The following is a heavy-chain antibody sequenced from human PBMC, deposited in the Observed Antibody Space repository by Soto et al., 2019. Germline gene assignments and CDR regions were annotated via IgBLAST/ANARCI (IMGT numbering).Heavy chain of an antibody. CDR2: INPNSGGT. D-gene: IGHD6-19*01. CDR1: GYTFTGYY. CDR3: ARVGAGTDGSGWNTFDY. Sequence: ASVKVSCKASGYTFTGYYMHWVRQAPGQGLEWMGWINPNSGGTNYAQKFQGWVTMTRDTSISTAYMELSRLRSDDTAVYYCARVGAGTDGSGWNTFDYWGRGTLVTVS. J-gene: IGHJ4*02. V-gene: IGHV1-2*04.